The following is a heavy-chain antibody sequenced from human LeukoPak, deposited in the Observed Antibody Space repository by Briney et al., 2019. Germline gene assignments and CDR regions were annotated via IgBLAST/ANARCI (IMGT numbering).Heavy chain of an antibody. D-gene: IGHD3-10*01. J-gene: IGHJ6*02. CDR2: INHSGST. CDR1: GGSLSGYY. Sequence: SETLSLTCAVYGGSLSGYYWSWIRQPPGKGLEWIGEINHSGSTNYNPSLKSRVTISVDTSKNQFSLKLSSVTAADTAVYYCARELWFGKLSYVMDVWGQGTTVTSP. CDR3: ARELWFGKLSYVMDV. V-gene: IGHV4-34*01.